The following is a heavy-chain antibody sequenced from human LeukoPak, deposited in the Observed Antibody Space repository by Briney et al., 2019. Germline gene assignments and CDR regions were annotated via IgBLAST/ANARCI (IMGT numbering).Heavy chain of an antibody. D-gene: IGHD1-26*01. Sequence: GGSLRLSCAASGFTFDDYAMHWVGQAPGKGLEWVSGISWNSGSIGYADSVKGRFTISRDNAKNSLYLQMNSLRAEDTALYYCAKAGGPYGMDVWGQGTTVTVSS. V-gene: IGHV3-9*01. CDR1: GFTFDDYA. CDR3: AKAGGPYGMDV. CDR2: ISWNSGSI. J-gene: IGHJ6*02.